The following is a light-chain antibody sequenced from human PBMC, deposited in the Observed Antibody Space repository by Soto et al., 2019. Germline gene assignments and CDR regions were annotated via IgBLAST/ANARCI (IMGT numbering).Light chain of an antibody. Sequence: TKSPSTMSASIGDRVTIPCRASESIRTWLAWYQHKPGKAPKLLVYAASTLQSGVPSRFSGSGSGTDFTLTISSLQPEDFATYYCQQLNSYPITFGQGTRLEIK. CDR3: QQLNSYPIT. CDR2: AAS. CDR1: ESIRTW. J-gene: IGKJ5*01. V-gene: IGKV1-9*01.